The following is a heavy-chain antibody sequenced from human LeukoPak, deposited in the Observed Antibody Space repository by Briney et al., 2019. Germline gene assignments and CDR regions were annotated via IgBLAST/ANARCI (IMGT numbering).Heavy chain of an antibody. CDR1: GYTFTSYG. CDR2: ISAYNGNT. D-gene: IGHD2-2*01. Sequence: GASVKVSCKASGYTFTSYGISWVRQAPGQGLEWMGWISAYNGNTNYAQKLQGRVTMTTDTSTSTAYMELRSLRSDDTAVYYCAREGIVVVPAAMPYYYYGMDVWGQGTTVTVSS. V-gene: IGHV1-18*01. CDR3: AREGIVVVPAAMPYYYYGMDV. J-gene: IGHJ6*02.